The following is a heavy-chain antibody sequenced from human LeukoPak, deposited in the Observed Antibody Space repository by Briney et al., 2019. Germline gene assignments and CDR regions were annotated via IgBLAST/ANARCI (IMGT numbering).Heavy chain of an antibody. Sequence: QAGGSLRLSCAASGFTFSSYAMHWVRQAPGKGLEWVAVISYDGSNKYYADSVKGRFTISRDNSKNTLYLQMNSLRAEDTAVYYCARDYPSSSSNFDHWGQGTLVTVSS. CDR3: ARDYPSSSSNFDH. V-gene: IGHV3-30-3*01. CDR1: GFTFSSYA. J-gene: IGHJ4*02. D-gene: IGHD6-6*01. CDR2: ISYDGSNK.